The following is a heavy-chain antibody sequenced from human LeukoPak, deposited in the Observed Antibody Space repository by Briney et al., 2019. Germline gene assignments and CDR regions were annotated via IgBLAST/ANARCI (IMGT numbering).Heavy chain of an antibody. V-gene: IGHV4-61*02. J-gene: IGHJ6*02. CDR2: IYTSGST. CDR1: GGSISSGSYY. D-gene: IGHD5-18*01. CDR3: ASIDTAMVDNYYYGMDV. Sequence: PSQTLSLTCTVSGGSISSGSYYWSWIRQPAGKGLEWIGRIYTSGSTNYNPSLKSRVTISVDTSKNQFSLTLSSVTAADTAVYYCASIDTAMVDNYYYGMDVWGQGTTVTVSS.